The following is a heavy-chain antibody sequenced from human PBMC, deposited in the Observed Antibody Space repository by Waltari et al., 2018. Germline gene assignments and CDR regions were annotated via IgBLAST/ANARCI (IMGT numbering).Heavy chain of an antibody. Sequence: ISSGYYWGWIRQPPGKGLEWIGSIYHSGSTYYNPSLKSRVTISVDTSKNQFSLKLSSVTAADTAVYYCARVGYCTGGVCYKDYYYYMDVWGKGTTVTVSS. CDR2: IYHSGST. D-gene: IGHD2-8*02. CDR3: ARVGYCTGGVCYKDYYYYMDV. J-gene: IGHJ6*03. CDR1: ISSGYY. V-gene: IGHV4-38-2*01.